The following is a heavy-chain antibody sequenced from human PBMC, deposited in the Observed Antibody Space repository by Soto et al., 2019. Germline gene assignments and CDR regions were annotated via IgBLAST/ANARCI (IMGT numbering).Heavy chain of an antibody. CDR1: GFTFSSYA. V-gene: IGHV3-23*01. J-gene: IGHJ5*02. Sequence: GGSLRLSCAASGFTFSSYAMSWVRQAPGKGLEWVSAISGSGGSTYYADSVKGRFTISRDNSKNTLYLQMNSLRAEDTAVYYCVKMKVAGPRGWFDPWGQGTLVTVSS. CDR2: ISGSGGST. D-gene: IGHD6-19*01. CDR3: VKMKVAGPRGWFDP.